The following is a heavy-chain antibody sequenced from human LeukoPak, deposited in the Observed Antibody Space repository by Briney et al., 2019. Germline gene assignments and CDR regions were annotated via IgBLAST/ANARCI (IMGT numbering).Heavy chain of an antibody. J-gene: IGHJ4*02. D-gene: IGHD4-17*01. CDR3: AKDLDTPPTVTTLTFDY. Sequence: GGSLRLSCAASGFTFSSYGMHWVRQAPGKGLEWVAVIWCDGSNKYYADSVKGRFTISRDNSKNTLYLQMNSLRAEDTAVYYCAKDLDTPPTVTTLTFDYWGQGTLVTVSS. CDR2: IWCDGSNK. V-gene: IGHV3-33*06. CDR1: GFTFSSYG.